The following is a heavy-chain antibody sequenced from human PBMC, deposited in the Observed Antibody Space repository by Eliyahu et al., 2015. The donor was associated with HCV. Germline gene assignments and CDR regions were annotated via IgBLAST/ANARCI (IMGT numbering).Heavy chain of an antibody. CDR1: GFTFSRYA. Sequence: QVQLVESGGGVVQPGRSLXLXCPASGFTFSRYAVHWVRQAPGKGLEWVATISSDGGNDYYADSVQGRLTISRDNSKKMLYLQVNSLRAEDTAVYYCAKMLITVNPEDAFDIWGQGTMVTVSS. V-gene: IGHV3-30*04. CDR2: ISSDGGND. D-gene: IGHD3-22*01. J-gene: IGHJ3*02. CDR3: AKMLITVNPEDAFDI.